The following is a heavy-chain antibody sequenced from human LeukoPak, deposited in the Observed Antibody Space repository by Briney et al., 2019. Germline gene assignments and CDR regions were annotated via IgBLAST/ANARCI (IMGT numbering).Heavy chain of an antibody. Sequence: SGGSLRLSCAASGFTFSNYAMHWVRQAPGKGLEWVAVVSYDGSNKYYADSVKGRFTISRDNSKNTLYLQMNSLRAEDTAIYYCARLPVGAVTASNYFDYWGQGTLVTVSS. CDR1: GFTFSNYA. J-gene: IGHJ4*02. CDR2: VSYDGSNK. D-gene: IGHD6-19*01. CDR3: ARLPVGAVTASNYFDY. V-gene: IGHV3-30-3*01.